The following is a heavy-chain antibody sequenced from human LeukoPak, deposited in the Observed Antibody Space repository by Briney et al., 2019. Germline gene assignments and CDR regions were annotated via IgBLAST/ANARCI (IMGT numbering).Heavy chain of an antibody. J-gene: IGHJ4*02. Sequence: ASVKVSCKASGYTFTGYYMHWVRQAPGQGLEWMGWINPNSGGTNYAQKFQGRVTMTRDTSISTAYMELSRLRSDDTAVYYCASPYAKSYGATFDYWGQGTLVTVSS. CDR2: INPNSGGT. V-gene: IGHV1-2*02. CDR3: ASPYAKSYGATFDY. D-gene: IGHD4/OR15-4a*01. CDR1: GYTFTGYY.